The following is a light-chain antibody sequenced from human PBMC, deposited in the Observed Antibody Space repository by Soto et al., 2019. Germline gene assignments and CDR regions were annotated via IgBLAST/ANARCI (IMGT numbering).Light chain of an antibody. J-gene: IGKJ2*01. Sequence: EIVLTQSPATLSLSPGERATLSCRASQSVSSYLAWYQQKPGQPPRLLIYDASNRATGIPVRFSGSGSGTDFTLTISSLEPEDFAVYYCQQRSNPYTFGQGTKLEIK. V-gene: IGKV3-11*01. CDR2: DAS. CDR3: QQRSNPYT. CDR1: QSVSSY.